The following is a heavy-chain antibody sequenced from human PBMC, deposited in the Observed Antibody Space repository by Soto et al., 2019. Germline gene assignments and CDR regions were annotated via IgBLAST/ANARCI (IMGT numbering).Heavy chain of an antibody. CDR2: ISSSSSYI. J-gene: IGHJ6*02. CDR1: GFTFSSYS. CDR3: AREEAWLDTAMIKVYYYGMDV. D-gene: IGHD5-18*01. V-gene: IGHV3-21*01. Sequence: EVQLLESGGGLVQPGGSLRLSCAASGFTFSSYSMNWVRQAPGKGLEWVSSISSSSSYIYYADSVKGRFTISRDNAKNSLYLQMNSLRAEDTAVYYCAREEAWLDTAMIKVYYYGMDVWGQGTTVTVSS.